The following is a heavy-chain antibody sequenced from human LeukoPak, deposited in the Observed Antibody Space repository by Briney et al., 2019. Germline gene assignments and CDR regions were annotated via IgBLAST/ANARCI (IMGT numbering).Heavy chain of an antibody. Sequence: NPSETLSLTCTVSGASIDFESYYWSWVRQSAGKGLERIGRIDHGGVTNYNPSLQSRVTISLDTSQKQFSLKLNSVTAADTAVYYCARGHDYYSEYFQHWGQGTLVSVSS. CDR3: ARGHDYYSEYFQH. CDR2: IDHGGVT. CDR1: GASIDFESYY. J-gene: IGHJ1*01. D-gene: IGHD1-26*01. V-gene: IGHV4-61*02.